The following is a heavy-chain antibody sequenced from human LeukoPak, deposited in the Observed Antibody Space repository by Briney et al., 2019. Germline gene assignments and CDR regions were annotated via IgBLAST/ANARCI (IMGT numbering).Heavy chain of an antibody. V-gene: IGHV3-48*01. Sequence: GGSLRLSCAASGFTFSSYSMNWVRQTPGKGLAWDSYISSSSSTIYYADSVKGRFTISRDNAKDSLYLRMNSLRAEDTAVYYCAREHRITIFGVVAYWGQGTLVTVSS. J-gene: IGHJ4*02. D-gene: IGHD3-3*01. CDR3: AREHRITIFGVVAY. CDR2: ISSSSSTI. CDR1: GFTFSSYS.